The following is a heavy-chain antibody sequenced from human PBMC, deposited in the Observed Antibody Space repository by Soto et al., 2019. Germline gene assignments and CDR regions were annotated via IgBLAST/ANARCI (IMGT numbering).Heavy chain of an antibody. D-gene: IGHD6-19*01. CDR3: ARDGPVAEYNWFDP. CDR1: GGSVSSGSYY. V-gene: IGHV4-61*01. Sequence: QVQLQESGPGLVKPSETLSLTCTVSGGSVSSGSYYWSWIRQPPGKGLEWIGYIYYSGSTNYNPSLQSRVTISVDTSKNQFSLKLSSVTAADTAVYYCARDGPVAEYNWFDPWGQGTLVTVSS. J-gene: IGHJ5*02. CDR2: IYYSGST.